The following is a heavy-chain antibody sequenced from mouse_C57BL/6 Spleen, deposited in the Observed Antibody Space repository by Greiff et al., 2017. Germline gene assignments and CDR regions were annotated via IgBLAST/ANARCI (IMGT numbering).Heavy chain of an antibody. CDR1: GYTFTSYC. CDR3: ARNYDGYDGYYYAMDY. V-gene: IGHV1-55*01. Sequence: QVQLQQPGAELVKPGASVKMSCKASGYTFTSYCITWVKQRPGQGLEWIGDIYPGSGSTNYNEKFKSKATLTVDTSSSTAYMQLSSLTSEDSAVFDCARNYDGYDGYYYAMDYWGQGTSVTVSS. D-gene: IGHD2-2*01. J-gene: IGHJ4*01. CDR2: IYPGSGST.